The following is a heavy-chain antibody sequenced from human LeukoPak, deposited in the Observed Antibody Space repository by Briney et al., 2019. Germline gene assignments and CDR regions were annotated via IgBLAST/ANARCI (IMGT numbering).Heavy chain of an antibody. CDR2: VSRRSSFI. D-gene: IGHD5-12*01. Sequence: GGSLRLSCAASGFAFSSYSMNWVRQAPGKGLEWVSSVSRRSSFIFYADSVQGRFTVSRDDAKDSLFLQMNSLRAEDTAVYYCARVSDAYDYFFDYWGQGTLVTVSS. CDR1: GFAFSSYS. V-gene: IGHV3-21*01. J-gene: IGHJ4*02. CDR3: ARVSDAYDYFFDY.